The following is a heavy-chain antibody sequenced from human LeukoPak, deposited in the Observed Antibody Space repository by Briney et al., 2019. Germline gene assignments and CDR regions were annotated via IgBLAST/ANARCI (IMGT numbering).Heavy chain of an antibody. D-gene: IGHD1-14*01. Sequence: SQTLSLTCAISGGSASSISAAWNWIRQSPSRGLEWLGRTYYRSKWYNDYAVSVKSRITINPDTSKNQFSLQLNSVTAEDTAVYYCARDGTHEYYFDYWGQGTLVTVSS. CDR2: TYYRSKWYN. CDR3: ARDGTHEYYFDY. V-gene: IGHV6-1*01. CDR1: GGSASSISAA. J-gene: IGHJ4*02.